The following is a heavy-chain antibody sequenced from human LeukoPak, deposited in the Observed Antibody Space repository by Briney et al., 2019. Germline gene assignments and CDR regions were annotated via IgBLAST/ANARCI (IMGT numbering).Heavy chain of an antibody. D-gene: IGHD5-12*01. CDR1: GYTFTSYA. V-gene: IGHV1-69*04. CDR3: ARDEDSGYDD. Sequence: GASVKVSCKASGYTFTSYAISWVRQAPGQGLEWMGRIIPILGIANYAQKFQGRVTITADKSTSTAYMELSSLRSEDTAVYYCARDEDSGYDDWGQGTLVTVSS. J-gene: IGHJ4*02. CDR2: IIPILGIA.